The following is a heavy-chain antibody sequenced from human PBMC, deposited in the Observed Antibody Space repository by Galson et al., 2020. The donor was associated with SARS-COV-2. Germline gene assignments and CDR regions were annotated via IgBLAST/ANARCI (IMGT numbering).Heavy chain of an antibody. J-gene: IGHJ5*02. V-gene: IGHV4-31*03. Sequence: SETLSLTCTVSGDSIASGAYYWSWIRQRPGKGLEWIAYFYYSGSPYYNPSLKSRSTISLDTSRNQFSLRLNSVTAADTAVYYCAREAYNWNNGWFDTWGQGTLVAVAS. CDR2: FYYSGSP. D-gene: IGHD1-20*01. CDR3: AREAYNWNNGWFDT. CDR1: GDSIASGAYY.